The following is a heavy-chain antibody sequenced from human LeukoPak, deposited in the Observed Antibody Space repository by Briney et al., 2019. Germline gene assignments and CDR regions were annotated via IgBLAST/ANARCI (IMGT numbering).Heavy chain of an antibody. Sequence: PGGSLRLSCAASGFTFSTYWMSWVRQAPGKGLEWVANINQDASEKYYVDSVKGRFTISRDNAKKSLYLQMNSLRAEDTAVYYCASHSHNNYFDYWGQGTLFTVSS. CDR1: GFTFSTYW. D-gene: IGHD5-24*01. CDR3: ASHSHNNYFDY. CDR2: INQDASEK. J-gene: IGHJ4*02. V-gene: IGHV3-7*01.